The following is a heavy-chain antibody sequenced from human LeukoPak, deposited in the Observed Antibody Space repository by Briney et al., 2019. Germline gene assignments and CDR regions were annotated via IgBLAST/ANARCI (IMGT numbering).Heavy chain of an antibody. CDR1: GYSFTSYG. CDR2: ISTYNGNT. CDR3: AREAATFYDILTGYYSTFDY. Sequence: ASVKVSCKASGYSFTSYGISWVRQAPGQGLEWMGWISTYNGNTNYAQKLQGRVTMTTDTSTSTAYMELRSLRSDDTAVYYCAREAATFYDILTGYYSTFDYWGQGTLVTVSS. D-gene: IGHD3-9*01. V-gene: IGHV1-18*01. J-gene: IGHJ4*02.